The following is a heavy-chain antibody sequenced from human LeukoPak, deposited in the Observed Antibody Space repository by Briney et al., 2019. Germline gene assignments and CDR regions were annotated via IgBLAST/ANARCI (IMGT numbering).Heavy chain of an antibody. Sequence: PGGSLRLSCASSGLTFSTYSMNWVRQAPGKGLEWVSSIGGSSTSIYYADSVRGRFTISRDNAKNSLYLQMNSLRAEDTAVYFCAREEQQMFDYWGQGTLVTVSS. J-gene: IGHJ4*02. V-gene: IGHV3-21*01. CDR1: GLTFSTYS. D-gene: IGHD1-26*01. CDR3: AREEQQMFDY. CDR2: IGGSSTSI.